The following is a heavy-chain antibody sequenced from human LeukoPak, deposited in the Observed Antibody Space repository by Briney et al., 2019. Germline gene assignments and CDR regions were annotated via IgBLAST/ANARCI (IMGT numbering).Heavy chain of an antibody. CDR1: GFTFSNYG. CDR2: RWYDGSDK. CDR3: AVWYTSSWSFDY. D-gene: IGHD6-13*01. Sequence: GGSLRLSCAASGFTFSNYGMHWVRQAPGKGLEWVAVRWYDGSDKYYADSVKGRFTISRDNSKNTLYVQMNSLRAEDTAVYYCAVWYTSSWSFDYWGQGTLVTVSS. J-gene: IGHJ4*02. V-gene: IGHV3-33*01.